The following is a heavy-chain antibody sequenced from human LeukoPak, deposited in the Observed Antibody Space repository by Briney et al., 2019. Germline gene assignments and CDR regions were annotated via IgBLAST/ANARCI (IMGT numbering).Heavy chain of an antibody. Sequence: GGSLRLSCAASGFTFSSYAMHGVSQAPCKGLEGGAVISYDGSNKYYAESVKGRFTISRDNSKNTLYLQMNSLRAEDTAVYYCARDRGYSYGYGSDAFDIWGQGTMVTVSS. V-gene: IGHV3-30*01. CDR3: ARDRGYSYGYGSDAFDI. D-gene: IGHD5-18*01. CDR1: GFTFSSYA. CDR2: ISYDGSNK. J-gene: IGHJ3*02.